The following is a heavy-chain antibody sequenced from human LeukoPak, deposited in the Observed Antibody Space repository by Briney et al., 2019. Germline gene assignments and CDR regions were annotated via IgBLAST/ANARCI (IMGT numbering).Heavy chain of an antibody. CDR2: IWYGGSNK. D-gene: IGHD6-13*01. CDR1: GFTFSSYG. J-gene: IGHJ4*02. Sequence: GGSLRLSCAASGFTFSSYGMHWVRQAPGKGLEWVAVIWYGGSNKYYADSVKGRFTISRDNSKNTLYLQMNSLRAEDTALYHCARGRVDRSIWYYFDYWGQGTLVTVSS. CDR3: ARGRVDRSIWYYFDY. V-gene: IGHV3-33*08.